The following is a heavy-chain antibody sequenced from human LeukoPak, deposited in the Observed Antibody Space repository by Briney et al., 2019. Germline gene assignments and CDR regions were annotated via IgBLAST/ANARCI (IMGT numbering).Heavy chain of an antibody. CDR1: DGSISNYF. CDR3: ARHGRMVIMSKFSTGIDQ. CDR2: IYYTGMT. D-gene: IGHD2-8*01. J-gene: IGHJ4*02. V-gene: IGHV4-59*08. Sequence: SETLSLTCTVPDGSISNYFWSWIRQPPGKGLEWIGYIYYTGMTNSNPSLKSRVTISMDTSKNQFSLNLRSVTAADTAIYYCARHGRMVIMSKFSTGIDQWGQGTLVTVSA.